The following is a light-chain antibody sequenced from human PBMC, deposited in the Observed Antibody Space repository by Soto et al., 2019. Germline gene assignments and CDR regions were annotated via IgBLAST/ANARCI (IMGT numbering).Light chain of an antibody. CDR3: SSYTRSISVVL. V-gene: IGLV2-14*03. CDR1: SSDVGGYNY. J-gene: IGLJ2*01. CDR2: DVS. Sequence: QSALTQPASVSGSPGQSITISCTGTSSDVGGYNYVSWYQQHPGKAPKLMIFDVSNRPSGVSNRFSGSKSGSTASLTISGLQAEDEADYFCSSYTRSISVVLFGGGTKLTVL.